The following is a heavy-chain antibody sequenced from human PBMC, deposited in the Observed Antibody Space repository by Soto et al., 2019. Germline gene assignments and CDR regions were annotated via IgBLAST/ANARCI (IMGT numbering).Heavy chain of an antibody. CDR1: GFTFSSYG. CDR3: ANRNDYGSGSYFPFDH. J-gene: IGHJ4*02. Sequence: GGSLRLSCAASGFTFSSYGMSWVRQAPGKGLEWVSSISGSGGSTYYADSVKGRFTISRDNSKNTLYLQMSSLRAEDTAVYYCANRNDYGSGSYFPFDHWGKGTLVTVSS. D-gene: IGHD3-10*01. CDR2: ISGSGGST. V-gene: IGHV3-23*01.